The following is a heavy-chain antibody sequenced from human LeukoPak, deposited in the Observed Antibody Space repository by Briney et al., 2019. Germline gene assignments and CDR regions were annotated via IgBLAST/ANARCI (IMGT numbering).Heavy chain of an antibody. CDR3: AKDLQYYGSGHSFMMGGNQDY. CDR2: ISGSVCTT. Sequence: GGSLRLSRAASVFTFSIYVMSWVRQAPGRGVEGVSAISGSVCTTNYADSVKGRFTISRENSKNTLYLQMNSLRADDTAVYYCAKDLQYYGSGHSFMMGGNQDYWGQGTLVTVSS. V-gene: IGHV3-23*01. D-gene: IGHD3-10*01. CDR1: VFTFSIYV. J-gene: IGHJ4*02.